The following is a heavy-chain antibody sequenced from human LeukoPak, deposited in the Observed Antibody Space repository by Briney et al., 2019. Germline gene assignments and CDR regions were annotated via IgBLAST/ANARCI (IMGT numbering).Heavy chain of an antibody. Sequence: GGSLRLSCAASGFTFSSYAMSWVRQAPGKGLEWVSAISGSGGSTYYADSVKGRFTISRDNSKNMLYLQMNSLRAEDTAVYYCARGGKLQYYYYYMDVWGKGTTVTVSS. CDR1: GFTFSSYA. V-gene: IGHV3-23*01. CDR2: ISGSGGST. D-gene: IGHD4-11*01. CDR3: ARGGKLQYYYYYMDV. J-gene: IGHJ6*03.